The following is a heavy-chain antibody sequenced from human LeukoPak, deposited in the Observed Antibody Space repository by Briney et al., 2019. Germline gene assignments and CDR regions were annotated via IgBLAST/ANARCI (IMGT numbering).Heavy chain of an antibody. D-gene: IGHD3-22*01. CDR3: ARDMGHYDSSAHDI. V-gene: IGHV1-2*02. Sequence: ASVKVSCKASGYTFIGYYMYWVRQAPGQGLECMGWINPKTGDTNYAEKFQGRVTMTRDTSTSTAYMELSGLRSDDTAVYHCARDMGHYDSSAHDIWGQGTLVTVSS. J-gene: IGHJ4*02. CDR2: INPKTGDT. CDR1: GYTFIGYY.